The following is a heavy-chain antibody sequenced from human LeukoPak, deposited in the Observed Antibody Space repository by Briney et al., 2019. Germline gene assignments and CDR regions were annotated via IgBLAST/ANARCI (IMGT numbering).Heavy chain of an antibody. J-gene: IGHJ3*02. Sequence: GGSLRLSCAASGITVSSNYMSWVRQAPGKGLEWVSVIYSGGSTYYADSVKGRFTISRDNSKNTLYLQMNSLRAEDTAVYYCARDRLYYDSSGYYHDAFDIWGQGTMVTVSS. CDR3: ARDRLYYDSSGYYHDAFDI. CDR1: GITVSSNY. D-gene: IGHD3-22*01. V-gene: IGHV3-66*02. CDR2: IYSGGST.